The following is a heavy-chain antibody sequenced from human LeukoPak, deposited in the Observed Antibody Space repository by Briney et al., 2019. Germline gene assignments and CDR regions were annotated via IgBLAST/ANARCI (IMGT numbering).Heavy chain of an antibody. CDR1: GFTFSSYW. J-gene: IGHJ4*02. CDR3: ARGVDY. V-gene: IGHV3-74*01. CDR2: INSDGSSS. Sequence: GGSLRLSCAASGFTFSSYWMHWVRQAPGKGLVGVSRINSDGSSSSYADSVKGRFTISRDNAKNTLYLQMNSLRAEDTAVYYCARGVDYWGQGTLVTVSS.